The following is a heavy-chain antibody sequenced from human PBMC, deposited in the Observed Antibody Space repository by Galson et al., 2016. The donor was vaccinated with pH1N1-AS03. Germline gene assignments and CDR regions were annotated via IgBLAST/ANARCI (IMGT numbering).Heavy chain of an antibody. V-gene: IGHV5-51*01. J-gene: IGHJ4*02. D-gene: IGHD5-24*01. CDR3: ARQVRDGHNDDFGD. CDR2: IYPGDSDT. Sequence: QSGAEVKKPGESLKISCKTSGYIFTSYWVAWVRHMPGKGLEWMGIIYPGDSDTRYSPSFQGQVTISADRSINTAYLQWSSLMASDTAIYYCARQVRDGHNDDFGDGGQGILVTVSS. CDR1: GYIFTSYW.